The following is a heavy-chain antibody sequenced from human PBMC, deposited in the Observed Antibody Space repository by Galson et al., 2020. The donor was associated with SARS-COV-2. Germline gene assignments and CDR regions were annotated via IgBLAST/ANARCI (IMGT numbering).Heavy chain of an antibody. V-gene: IGHV3-23*03. CDR3: AKEAGTGWATDYFQH. CDR2: IGAGGDT. J-gene: IGHJ1*01. Sequence: GSLKISCATSGFTFQNYAMGWVRQAPGKGLEWVSLIGAGGDTYYADSVEGRFTISRDNLRNTLFLQMNSLRVDDTAVYYCAKEAGTGWATDYFQHWGKGTLVTVSS. CDR1: GFTFQNYA. D-gene: IGHD6-19*01.